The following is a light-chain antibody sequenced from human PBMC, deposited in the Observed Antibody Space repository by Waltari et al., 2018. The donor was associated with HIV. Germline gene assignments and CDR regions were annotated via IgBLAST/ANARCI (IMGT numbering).Light chain of an antibody. Sequence: DIQMTQSQSSLSASVGDRVTITCRASHDIGTALGWYPQKPGQAPQRLFYSAFTLQSGVPSRFSGRGSVMEFTLTINGLQSDDVATYYCLQHKSYPRTFGRGTKVE. CDR1: HDIGTA. CDR3: LQHKSYPRT. J-gene: IGKJ1*01. CDR2: SAF. V-gene: IGKV1-17*01.